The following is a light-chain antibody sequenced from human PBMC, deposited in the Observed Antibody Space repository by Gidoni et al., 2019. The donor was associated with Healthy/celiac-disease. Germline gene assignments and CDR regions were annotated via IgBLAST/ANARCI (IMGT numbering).Light chain of an antibody. CDR2: DAS. J-gene: IGKJ3*01. CDR3: QQRSNWLEPT. Sequence: IVLKQPPATLSLSPGERATLSFRASQSVSSYLAWYQQKPGQAPRLLIYDASNRATGIPARFSGSGSGTDFTLTISSLEPEDFAVYYCQQRSNWLEPTFGPGTKVDIK. V-gene: IGKV3-11*01. CDR1: QSVSSY.